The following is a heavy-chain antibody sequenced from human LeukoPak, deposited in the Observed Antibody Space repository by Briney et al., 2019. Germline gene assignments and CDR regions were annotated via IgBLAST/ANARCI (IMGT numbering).Heavy chain of an antibody. J-gene: IGHJ5*02. CDR3: ARETGYCSGGSCYSSWFDP. Sequence: SETLSLTCAVYGGSFSGYYWSWIRQPPGKELEWIGEINHSGSTNYNPSLKSRVTISVDTSKNQFSLKLSSVTAADTAVYYCARETGYCSGGSCYSSWFDPWGQGTLVTVSS. CDR2: INHSGST. D-gene: IGHD2-15*01. V-gene: IGHV4-34*01. CDR1: GGSFSGYY.